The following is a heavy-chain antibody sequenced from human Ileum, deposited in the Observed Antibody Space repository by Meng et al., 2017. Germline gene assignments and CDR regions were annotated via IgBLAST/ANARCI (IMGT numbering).Heavy chain of an antibody. CDR1: EFTFSDYY. J-gene: IGHJ4*02. CDR3: ARSDFWSGKVFDY. D-gene: IGHD3-3*01. V-gene: IGHV3-11*01. CDR2: ISGSGDTV. Sequence: VERLRSGGGLVQPGGSLRHACPVSEFTFSDYYMTWSRQAPGKGLEWVAHISGSGDTVYYADALKGRFTISRDNARNLLYLQTDSLRADDTAVYYCARSDFWSGKVFDYWGQGTLVTVSS.